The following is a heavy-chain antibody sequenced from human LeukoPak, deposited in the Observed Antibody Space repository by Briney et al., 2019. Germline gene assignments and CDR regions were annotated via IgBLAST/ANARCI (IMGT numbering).Heavy chain of an antibody. Sequence: GGSLRLTCGASGFTFSSYWMAWVRQAPGKGLEWVANIRKDGSVIHYVDSVKGRFTISRDNSKNTLYLQMNSLRAEDTAVYFCAKGTMLRGLIILNFYYYMDVWGKGTTVTVSS. D-gene: IGHD3-10*01. J-gene: IGHJ6*03. CDR1: GFTFSSYW. CDR3: AKGTMLRGLIILNFYYYMDV. CDR2: IRKDGSVI. V-gene: IGHV3-7*03.